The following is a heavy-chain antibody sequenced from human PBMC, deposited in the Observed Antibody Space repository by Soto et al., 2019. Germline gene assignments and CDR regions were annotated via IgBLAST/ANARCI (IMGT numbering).Heavy chain of an antibody. J-gene: IGHJ4*02. CDR2: INAGNGNT. CDR1: GYTFTSYA. D-gene: IGHD6-13*01. Sequence: QVQLVQSGAEEKKPGASVKVSCKASGYTFTSYAMHWVRQAPGQRLEWMGWINAGNGNTKHSQKHLGRVTIATDTSASTAYMELSSLRSEDTAVYYCARDVAAADYWGQGTLVTVSS. V-gene: IGHV1-3*05. CDR3: ARDVAAADY.